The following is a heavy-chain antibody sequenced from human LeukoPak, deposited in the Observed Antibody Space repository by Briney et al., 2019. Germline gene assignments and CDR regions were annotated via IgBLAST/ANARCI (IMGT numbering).Heavy chain of an antibody. V-gene: IGHV4-59*13. Sequence: SRTLSLTCTVSGGSISSYYWSCIRQPPGKGVEWSGYILFSGSTNYNPSLKSRVTISVDTSKKQFSLKLSSVTAADTAVYYCARSVGSERDFDYWGQGTLVTVSS. D-gene: IGHD1-26*01. CDR2: ILFSGST. J-gene: IGHJ4*02. CDR1: GGSISSYY. CDR3: ARSVGSERDFDY.